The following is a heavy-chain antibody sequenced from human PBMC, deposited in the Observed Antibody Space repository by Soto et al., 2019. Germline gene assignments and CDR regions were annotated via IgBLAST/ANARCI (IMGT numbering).Heavy chain of an antibody. CDR2: IYYSGST. J-gene: IGHJ4*02. V-gene: IGHV4-31*03. Sequence: TSETLSLTCTVSGGSISSGGYYWSWIRQHPGKGLEWIGYIYYSGSTYYNPSLKSRVTISVDTSKNQFSLKLSSVTAADTAVYYCARAVSGHYYFDYWGQGTLVTVSS. CDR1: GGSISSGGYY. CDR3: ARAVSGHYYFDY. D-gene: IGHD1-26*01.